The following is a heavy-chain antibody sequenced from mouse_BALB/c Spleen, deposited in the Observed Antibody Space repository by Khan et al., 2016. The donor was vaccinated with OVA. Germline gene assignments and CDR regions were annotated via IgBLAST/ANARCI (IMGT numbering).Heavy chain of an antibody. Sequence: EVELVESGGGLVKPGGSLKLSCAASGFTFSNYAMSWVRQSPEKRLEWVASISSGDSTYYPDSVKGRFTISRDNARNILYLQMSSLRSEDTAMYYCASGYWFAYWGQGTLVTVSA. J-gene: IGHJ3*01. CDR2: ISSGDST. CDR3: ASGYWFAY. V-gene: IGHV5-6-5*01. CDR1: GFTFSNYA.